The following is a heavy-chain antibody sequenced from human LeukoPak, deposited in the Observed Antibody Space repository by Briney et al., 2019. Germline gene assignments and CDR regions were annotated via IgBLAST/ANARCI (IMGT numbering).Heavy chain of an antibody. CDR1: GFTFSSYG. CDR2: IGTAGDT. J-gene: IGHJ3*02. D-gene: IGHD2-21*02. Sequence: GGSLRLSCAASGFTFSSYGMHWVRQATGKGLEWVSAIGTAGDTYYPGSVKGRFTISRENAKNSLYLQMNSLRAGDTAVYYCAREAYCGGDCPSAFDIWGQGTMVTVSS. V-gene: IGHV3-13*04. CDR3: AREAYCGGDCPSAFDI.